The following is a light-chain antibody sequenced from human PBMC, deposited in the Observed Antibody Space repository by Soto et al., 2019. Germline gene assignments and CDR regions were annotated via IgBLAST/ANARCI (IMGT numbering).Light chain of an antibody. V-gene: IGLV2-11*01. Sequence: QSVLTQPRSVSGSPGQSVTISCTGTSSDVGGYNYVSWYQQHPGKAPKLMIYDVSERPSGVPDRFSASKSGDTASLSISGLQAEYEADYYCCSYAGAYIYVFGGGTKVTVL. CDR1: SSDVGGYNY. CDR3: CSYAGAYIYV. J-gene: IGLJ1*01. CDR2: DVS.